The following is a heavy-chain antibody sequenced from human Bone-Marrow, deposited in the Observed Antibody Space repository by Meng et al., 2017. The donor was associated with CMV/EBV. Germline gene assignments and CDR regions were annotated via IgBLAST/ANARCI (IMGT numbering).Heavy chain of an antibody. D-gene: IGHD3-9*01. V-gene: IGHV3-11*04. Sequence: GESLKISCAASGFTFSDYYMSWIRQAPGKGLEWVSYISSSGSTIYYADSVKGRFTISRDNAKNSLYLQMNSLRAEDTAVYYCARSGGSLTGALPPDYWGQGTLVTASS. CDR2: ISSSGSTI. J-gene: IGHJ4*02. CDR1: GFTFSDYY. CDR3: ARSGGSLTGALPPDY.